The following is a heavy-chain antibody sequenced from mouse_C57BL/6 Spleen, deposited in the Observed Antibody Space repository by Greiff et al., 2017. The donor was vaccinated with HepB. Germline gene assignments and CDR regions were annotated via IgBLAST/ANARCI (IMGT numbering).Heavy chain of an antibody. Sequence: VQLKQSGPELVKPGASVKIPCKASGYTFTDYNMDWVKQSHGKSLEWIGDINPNNGGTIYNQKFKGKATFTVDKSSSTAYMELRSLTSEDTAVYYCARRRCYAWFAYWGQGTLVTVSA. V-gene: IGHV1-18*01. D-gene: IGHD2-12*01. CDR3: ARRRCYAWFAY. CDR2: INPNNGGT. CDR1: GYTFTDYN. J-gene: IGHJ3*01.